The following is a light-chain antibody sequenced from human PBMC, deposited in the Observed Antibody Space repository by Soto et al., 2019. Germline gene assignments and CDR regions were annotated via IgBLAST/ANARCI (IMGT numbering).Light chain of an antibody. CDR3: CAYTDGSSLL. CDR2: EGN. J-gene: IGLJ3*02. Sequence: QSALTQPASVSESPGQSISISCGGGRNDIGTYNLVSWYQQHPGKAPKLIIYEGNKRPSGVSNRFSGSRSGNTASLTISGFQAEDEADYYCCAYTDGSSLLCGGGTKLNVL. V-gene: IGLV2-23*01. CDR1: RNDIGTYNL.